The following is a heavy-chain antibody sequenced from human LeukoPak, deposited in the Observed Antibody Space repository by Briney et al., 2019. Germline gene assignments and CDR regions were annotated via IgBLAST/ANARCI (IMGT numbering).Heavy chain of an antibody. CDR3: ARGKQWPYYYGMDV. CDR2: IYHSGST. D-gene: IGHD6-19*01. V-gene: IGHV4-30-2*01. CDR1: GGSISSGGYY. J-gene: IGHJ6*02. Sequence: SQTLSLTCTVSGGSISSGGYYWSWIRQPPGKGLEWIGYIYHSGSTYYNPSLKSRVTISVDTSKNQFPLKLSSVTAADTAVYYCARGKQWPYYYGMDVWGQGTTVTVSS.